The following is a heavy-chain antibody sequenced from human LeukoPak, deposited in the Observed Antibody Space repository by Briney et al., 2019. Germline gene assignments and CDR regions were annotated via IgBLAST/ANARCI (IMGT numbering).Heavy chain of an antibody. Sequence: GASLKVSCKAPGYTFTSDDINWVRQATGQRLECMGWMNPNSGNTGYAQKFQGRVTITRNTSISTAYMELSSLRSEDTAVYYCARRGYSYGYMYYYYYMDVWGKGTTVTVSS. D-gene: IGHD5-18*01. CDR2: MNPNSGNT. J-gene: IGHJ6*03. V-gene: IGHV1-8*03. CDR1: GYTFTSDD. CDR3: ARRGYSYGYMYYYYYMDV.